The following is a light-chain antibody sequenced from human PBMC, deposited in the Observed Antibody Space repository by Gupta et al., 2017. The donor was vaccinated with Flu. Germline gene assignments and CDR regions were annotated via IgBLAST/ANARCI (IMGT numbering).Light chain of an antibody. CDR3: SSSGGRNNLL. J-gene: IGLJ3*02. V-gene: IGLV2-8*01. CDR1: SSDVGIYNS. Sequence: QSALTQPPSASGSPGQSVPISCTGTSSDVGIYNSVCWYQQHPGKPHKLIIYEVTERPAGVPDRFSGSKSGNTASLTVSGLQAEDEADYYCSSSGGRNNLLFGGGTKLTVL. CDR2: EVT.